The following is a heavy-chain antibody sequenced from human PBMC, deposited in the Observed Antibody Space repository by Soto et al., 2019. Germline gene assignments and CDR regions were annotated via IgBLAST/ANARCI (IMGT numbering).Heavy chain of an antibody. CDR2: IYYSGST. Sequence: PSETLSLTCTVSGGSISSGGYYWSWIRQHPGKGLEWIGYIYYSGSTYYNPSLKSRVTISVDTSKNQFSLKLSSVTAADTAVYYCAREKISGAVAVGYYGMDVWGQGTTVTVSS. J-gene: IGHJ6*02. V-gene: IGHV4-31*03. CDR1: GGSISSGGYY. D-gene: IGHD6-19*01. CDR3: AREKISGAVAVGYYGMDV.